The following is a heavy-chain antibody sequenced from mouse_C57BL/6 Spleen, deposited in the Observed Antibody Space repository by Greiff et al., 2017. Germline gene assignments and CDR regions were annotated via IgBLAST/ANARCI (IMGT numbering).Heavy chain of an antibody. CDR2: ISSGSSTI. Sequence: EVKLVESGGGLVKPGGSLKLSCAASGFTFSDYGMHWVRQAPEQGLEWVAYISSGSSTIYYADTVKGRFTISRDNAKNTLFLQMTSLRSEDTAMFYCARTSNWALDYWGHGPSVTVSS. D-gene: IGHD2-5*01. CDR3: ARTSNWALDY. V-gene: IGHV5-17*01. CDR1: GFTFSDYG. J-gene: IGHJ4*01.